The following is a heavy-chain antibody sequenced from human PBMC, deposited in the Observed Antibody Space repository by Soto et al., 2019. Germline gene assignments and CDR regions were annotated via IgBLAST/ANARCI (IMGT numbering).Heavy chain of an antibody. D-gene: IGHD1-1*01. CDR3: ARGKTNYYYGMDV. Sequence: SETLSLTCTVSGGSISSYYWSWIRQPPGKGLEWIGYIYYSGSTNYNPSLRSRVTISVDTSKNQFSLKLSSMTAADTAVYYCARGKTNYYYGMDVWGQGTTVTVYS. CDR2: IYYSGST. J-gene: IGHJ6*02. CDR1: GGSISSYY. V-gene: IGHV4-59*01.